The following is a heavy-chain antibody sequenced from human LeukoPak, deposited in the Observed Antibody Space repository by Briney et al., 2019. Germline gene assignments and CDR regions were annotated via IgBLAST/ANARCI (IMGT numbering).Heavy chain of an antibody. CDR3: AREDMTTVTPASFDY. V-gene: IGHV1-69*04. CDR1: GGTFSSYA. CDR2: IIPILGIA. J-gene: IGHJ4*02. Sequence: GASVKVSCKTSGGTFSSYAISWVRQAPGQGLEWMGRIIPILGIANYAQKFQGRVTITADKSTSTAYMELSSLRSEDTAVYYCAREDMTTVTPASFDYWGQGTLVTVSS. D-gene: IGHD4-17*01.